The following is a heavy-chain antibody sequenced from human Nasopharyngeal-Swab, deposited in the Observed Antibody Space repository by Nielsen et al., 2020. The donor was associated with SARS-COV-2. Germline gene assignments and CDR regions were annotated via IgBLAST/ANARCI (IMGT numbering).Heavy chain of an antibody. D-gene: IGHD4-17*01. Sequence: GESLKISCAASGFTFDDYAMHWVRQAPGKGLECVSSISPTSDYIYYAESVKGRFTISRDNAKNSLFLQMNSLRAEETAIYYCVRGSYGHYDSWGQGALITVSS. CDR3: VRGSYGHYDS. CDR2: ISPTSDYI. V-gene: IGHV3-21*06. J-gene: IGHJ5*01. CDR1: GFTFDDYA.